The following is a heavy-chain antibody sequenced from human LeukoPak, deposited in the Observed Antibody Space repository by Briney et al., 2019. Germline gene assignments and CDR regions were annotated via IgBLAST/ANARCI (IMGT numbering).Heavy chain of an antibody. D-gene: IGHD6-13*01. CDR3: ARGRPYPAAGNPPYYYYYMDV. Sequence: SVKVSCKASGGTFSSYAISWVRQAPGQGLEWMGGIIPIFGTANYAQKFQGRVTITADESTSTAYMELSSLRSEDTAVYYCARGRPYPAAGNPPYYYYYMDVWGKGTTVTVSS. J-gene: IGHJ6*03. CDR1: GGTFSSYA. V-gene: IGHV1-69*13. CDR2: IIPIFGTA.